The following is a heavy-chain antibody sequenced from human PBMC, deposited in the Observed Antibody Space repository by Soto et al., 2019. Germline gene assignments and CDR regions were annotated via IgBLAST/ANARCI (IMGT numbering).Heavy chain of an antibody. V-gene: IGHV1-69*06. CDR2: IIPIFGTA. CDR1: GGTFSSYA. J-gene: IGHJ6*02. D-gene: IGHD2-2*02. Sequence: VKVSCKASGGTFSSYAISWVLQSPGQGLEWMGGIIPIFGTANYAQKFQGRVTITADKSTSTAYMELSSLRSEATAVYYCARVPVVVVPAAIRGFYYYGMDVWGQGTTVTVSS. CDR3: ARVPVVVVPAAIRGFYYYGMDV.